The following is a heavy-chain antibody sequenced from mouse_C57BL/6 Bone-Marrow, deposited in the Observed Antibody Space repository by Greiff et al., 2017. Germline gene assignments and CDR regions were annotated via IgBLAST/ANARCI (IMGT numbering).Heavy chain of an antibody. CDR2: INPGSGGT. CDR3: ARPIYDGYPYYYAMDY. CDR1: GYAFTNYL. D-gene: IGHD2-3*01. Sequence: QVQLKESGAELVRPGTSVKVSCTASGYAFTNYLIEWVKQRPGQGLEWIGVINPGSGGTNYNEKFKGKATLTADKSSSTAYMQLSSLTSEDSAVYFCARPIYDGYPYYYAMDYWGQGASVTVSS. J-gene: IGHJ4*01. V-gene: IGHV1-54*01.